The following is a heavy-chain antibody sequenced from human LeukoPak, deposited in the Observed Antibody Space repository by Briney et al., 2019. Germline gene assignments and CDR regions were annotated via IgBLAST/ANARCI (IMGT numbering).Heavy chain of an antibody. CDR2: INHSGST. J-gene: IGHJ5*02. CDR1: GGSFSGYY. Sequence: SETLSLTCAVYGGSFSGYYWSWIRQPPGKGLEWIGEINHSGSTNYNPSLKSRVTISVDTSKNQFSLKLSSVTAADTAVYYCARDRTGTTIMDWFDPWGQGTLVTVSS. CDR3: ARDRTGTTIMDWFDP. V-gene: IGHV4-34*01. D-gene: IGHD1-7*01.